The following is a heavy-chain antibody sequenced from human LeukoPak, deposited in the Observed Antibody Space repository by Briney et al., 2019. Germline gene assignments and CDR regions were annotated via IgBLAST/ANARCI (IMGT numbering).Heavy chain of an antibody. CDR1: GFTFSSYG. CDR3: AKVFSDTGYMDV. J-gene: IGHJ6*03. D-gene: IGHD5-18*01. V-gene: IGHV3-30*02. CDR2: IRYDGSNK. Sequence: GGSLRLSCAASGFTFSSYGMRWVRQAPGKGLEWVAFIRYDGSNKYYADSVKGRFTISRDNSKNTLYLQMNSLRAEDTAAYYCAKVFSDTGYMDVWGKGTTVTISS.